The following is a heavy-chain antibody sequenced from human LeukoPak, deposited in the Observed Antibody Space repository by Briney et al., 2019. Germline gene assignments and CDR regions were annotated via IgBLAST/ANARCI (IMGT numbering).Heavy chain of an antibody. D-gene: IGHD2-2*01. V-gene: IGHV3-21*04. CDR3: ANAGGGYCSSTSCRDDPHPYSYYYYYYMDV. Sequence: GGSLRLSCAASGFTFSSYTMNWVRQAPGGGLEWVSSISGSSTYIYYADSVKGRFTISRDNAKNSLCLQMNSLRAEDTAVYYCANAGGGYCSSTSCRDDPHPYSYYYYYYMDVWGKGTTVTVSS. CDR2: ISGSSTYI. CDR1: GFTFSSYT. J-gene: IGHJ6*03.